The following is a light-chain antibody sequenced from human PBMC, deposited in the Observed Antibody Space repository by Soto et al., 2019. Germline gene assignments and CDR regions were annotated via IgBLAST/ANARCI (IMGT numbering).Light chain of an antibody. CDR2: ANS. V-gene: IGLV1-44*01. Sequence: QSVLTQPPSASGTPGQRVTISCSGGSSNVGSNSVNWYQQLPGTAPKLLIYANSHRPSGVPDRFSGSKSGTSASLAISGLQSEDEADYFCAAWDDNLNGWVFGGGTQLTVL. J-gene: IGLJ3*02. CDR3: AAWDDNLNGWV. CDR1: SSNVGSNS.